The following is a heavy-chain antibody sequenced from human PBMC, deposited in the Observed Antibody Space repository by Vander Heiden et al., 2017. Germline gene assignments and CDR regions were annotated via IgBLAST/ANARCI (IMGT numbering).Heavy chain of an antibody. V-gene: IGHV3-30-3*01. CDR1: GFTFKSYA. CDR2: ISYDGSNK. D-gene: IGHD2-2*02. CDR3: ARGGPYQLLYEIDY. Sequence: QVQVVESGGGVVKPGRSLRLSCAASGFTFKSYALHWARQAPGKGVEWVAVISYDGSNKYYADSVKGRFTISRDNSKNTLYLQMKSLRVDDTAVYYCARGGPYQLLYEIDYWGQGTLVTVSS. J-gene: IGHJ4*02.